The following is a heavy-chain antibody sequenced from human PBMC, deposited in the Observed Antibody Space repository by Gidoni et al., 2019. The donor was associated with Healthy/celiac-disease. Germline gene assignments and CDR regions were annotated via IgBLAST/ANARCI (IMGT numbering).Heavy chain of an antibody. CDR1: GGSISSSSYS. Sequence: QLQLQESGPGLVKPSETLSLTCTVSGGSISSSSYSWGWIRQPPGKGLEWIGSIYYSGSTYYNPSLKSRVTISVDTSKNQFSLKLSSVTAADTAVYYCAIAEGSLDIVATIIFAFDIWGQGTMVTVSS. CDR2: IYYSGST. D-gene: IGHD5-12*01. V-gene: IGHV4-39*01. CDR3: AIAEGSLDIVATIIFAFDI. J-gene: IGHJ3*02.